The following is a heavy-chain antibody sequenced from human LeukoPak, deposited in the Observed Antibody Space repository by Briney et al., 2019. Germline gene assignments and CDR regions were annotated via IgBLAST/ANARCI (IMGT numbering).Heavy chain of an antibody. CDR1: GFTFSSYA. CDR3: ARGSSTHGEYYFDY. D-gene: IGHD2-2*01. J-gene: IGHJ4*02. CDR2: ISYDGSNQ. Sequence: GGSLRLSCAASGFTFSSYAMHWVRQAPGKGLKWVAVISYDGSNQYYADSVKGRFTISRDNAKNSLYLQVNSLRAEDTAVYYCARGSSTHGEYYFDYWGQGTLVTVSS. V-gene: IGHV3-30*14.